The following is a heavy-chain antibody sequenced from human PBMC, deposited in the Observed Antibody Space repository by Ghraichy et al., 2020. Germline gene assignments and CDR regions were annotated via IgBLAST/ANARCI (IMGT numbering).Heavy chain of an antibody. CDR1: GGSFSGYY. V-gene: IGHV4-34*01. Sequence: SETLSLTCAVYGGSFSGYYWSWIRQPPGKGLEWIGEINHSGSTNYNPSLKSRVTISVDTSKNQFSLKLSSVTAADTAVYYCARGRRVSGWYWRFNYWGQGTLVTVSS. CDR3: ARGRRVSGWYWRFNY. CDR2: INHSGST. D-gene: IGHD6-19*01. J-gene: IGHJ4*02.